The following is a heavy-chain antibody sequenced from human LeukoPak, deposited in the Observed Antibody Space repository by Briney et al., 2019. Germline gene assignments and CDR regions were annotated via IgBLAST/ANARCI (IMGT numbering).Heavy chain of an antibody. CDR3: AKTRPLDSSSWSHGDY. CDR2: ISGSGDST. Sequence: GGSLRLSYAASGFTFSNAWMSWVRQAPGKGLEWVSAISGSGDSTYYGDSVKGRFTISRDNSKNTLYLQMNSLRAEDTAVYYCAKTRPLDSSSWSHGDYWGQGTLVTVSS. D-gene: IGHD6-13*01. J-gene: IGHJ4*02. V-gene: IGHV3-23*01. CDR1: GFTFSNAW.